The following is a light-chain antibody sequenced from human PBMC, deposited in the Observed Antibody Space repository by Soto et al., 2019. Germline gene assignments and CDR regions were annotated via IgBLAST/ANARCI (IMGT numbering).Light chain of an antibody. CDR2: GAF. V-gene: IGKV3-20*01. J-gene: IGKJ4*01. Sequence: EVVLTQSPGTLSLSPGERATLSCRASQSVSSNYLAWYQQKPGQAPRLLIYGAFTRATGIPDRFSGSGSGSDFTLTITRQEPEEFAVYYCQQYGMSPPLTFGGGTKVEMK. CDR1: QSVSSNY. CDR3: QQYGMSPPLT.